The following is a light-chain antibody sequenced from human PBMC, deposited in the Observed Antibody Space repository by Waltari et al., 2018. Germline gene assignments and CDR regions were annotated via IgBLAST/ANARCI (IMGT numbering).Light chain of an antibody. CDR2: GAS. Sequence: TQSPATLPVSLGARVTPTCRASESISINLAWYQQKPGQTPRLIIHGASKRATGVPARFAGSGSRSEFTLIISSLQSEDIAVYYCHQYNNRPPYTFGQGTKLEIK. J-gene: IGKJ2*01. CDR3: HQYNNRPPYT. V-gene: IGKV3-15*01. CDR1: ESISIN.